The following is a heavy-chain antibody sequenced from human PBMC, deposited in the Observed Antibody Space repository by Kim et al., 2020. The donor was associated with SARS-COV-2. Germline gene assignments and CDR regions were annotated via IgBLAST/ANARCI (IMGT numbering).Heavy chain of an antibody. V-gene: IGHV1-69*04. Sequence: SVKVSCKASVGTFSSYAISWVRQAPGQGLEWMGRIIPIFGIANYAQKFQGRVTITADKSTSTAYMELSSLRSEDTAVYYCARFVSGWYFFDYWGQGTLVTVSS. CDR1: VGTFSSYA. J-gene: IGHJ4*02. CDR3: ARFVSGWYFFDY. D-gene: IGHD6-19*01. CDR2: IIPIFGIA.